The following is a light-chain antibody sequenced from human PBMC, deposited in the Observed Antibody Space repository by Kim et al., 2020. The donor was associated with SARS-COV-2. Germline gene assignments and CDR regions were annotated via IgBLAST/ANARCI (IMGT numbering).Light chain of an antibody. J-gene: IGKJ1*01. CDR3: QQYNNWPWT. Sequence: DIVMTQSPATLSVSPGERATLSCRASQSVSSKLAWYKQKPGQAPRLLIYGPSTRATGIPARFSGSGSGTEFTLTISSLQSEDFAVYYCQQYNNWPWTFGQGTKVEIK. CDR2: GPS. V-gene: IGKV3-15*01. CDR1: QSVSSK.